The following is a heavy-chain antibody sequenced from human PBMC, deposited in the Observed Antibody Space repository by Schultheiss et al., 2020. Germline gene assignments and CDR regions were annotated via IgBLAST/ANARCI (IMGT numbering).Heavy chain of an antibody. D-gene: IGHD3-3*01. V-gene: IGHV4-30-2*05. Sequence: TLSLTCAVSGGSISSGGYSWSWIRQPPGKGLEWIGYIYHSGSTYYNPSLKSRVTISVDTSKNQFSLKLSSVTAADTAVYYCAREHYDFWSGYDAWGQGTLVTVSS. CDR3: AREHYDFWSGYDA. CDR2: IYHSGST. CDR1: GGSISSGGYS. J-gene: IGHJ5*02.